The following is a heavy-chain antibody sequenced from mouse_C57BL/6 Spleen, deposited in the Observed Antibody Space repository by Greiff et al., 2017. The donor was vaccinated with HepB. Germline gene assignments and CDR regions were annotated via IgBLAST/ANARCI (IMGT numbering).Heavy chain of an antibody. V-gene: IGHV1-52*01. J-gene: IGHJ4*01. Sequence: VQLQQPGAELVRPGSSVKLSCKASGYTFTSYWMHWVKQRPIQGLEWIGNIDPSDSETHYNQKFKDKATLTVDKSSSTAYMQLSSLTSEDSAVYYCARGGTTVVANAMDYWGQGTSVTVSS. D-gene: IGHD1-1*01. CDR2: IDPSDSET. CDR3: ARGGTTVVANAMDY. CDR1: GYTFTSYW.